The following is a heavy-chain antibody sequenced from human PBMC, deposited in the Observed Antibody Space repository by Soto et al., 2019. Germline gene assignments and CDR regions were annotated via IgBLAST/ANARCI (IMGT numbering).Heavy chain of an antibody. Sequence: QLQLQESGPGLVKPSETLSLTCTVSGGSISSSSYYWGWIRQPPGKGLEWIGSIYYSGRTYYNPSLKGRVTISVDTSKNQFSLKLSSVTAADTAVYYCARRGSSSWYGYWGQGTLVTVSS. V-gene: IGHV4-39*01. J-gene: IGHJ4*02. D-gene: IGHD6-13*01. CDR2: IYYSGRT. CDR3: ARRGSSSWYGY. CDR1: GGSISSSSYY.